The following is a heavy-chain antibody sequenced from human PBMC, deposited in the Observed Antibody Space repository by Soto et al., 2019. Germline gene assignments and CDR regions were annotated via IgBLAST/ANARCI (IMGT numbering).Heavy chain of an antibody. Sequence: GGSLRLSCATSGFNFNTNGMTWVRQAPGKGLEWVSIISEDSGTTYYAESAKGRFTVSRDNSKNTLYLQMNSLRAEDTATYYCVTDNNWEDPGWGQGTLVTVSS. D-gene: IGHD1-26*01. CDR1: GFNFNTNG. CDR3: VTDNNWEDPG. CDR2: ISEDSGTT. J-gene: IGHJ4*02. V-gene: IGHV3-23*01.